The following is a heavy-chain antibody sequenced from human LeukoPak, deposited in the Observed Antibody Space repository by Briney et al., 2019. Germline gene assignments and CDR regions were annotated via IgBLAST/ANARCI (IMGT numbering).Heavy chain of an antibody. CDR2: ISSSGSTI. V-gene: IGHV3-48*03. Sequence: PGGSLRLSCAASGFTFSSYEMNWVRPAPGRGLEWVSYISSSGSTIYYADSVKGRFTISRDNAKNSLYLQMNSLRAEDTAVYYCVRVKTTVNTLDYWGQGTLVTVSS. J-gene: IGHJ4*02. CDR1: GFTFSSYE. D-gene: IGHD4-17*01. CDR3: VRVKTTVNTLDY.